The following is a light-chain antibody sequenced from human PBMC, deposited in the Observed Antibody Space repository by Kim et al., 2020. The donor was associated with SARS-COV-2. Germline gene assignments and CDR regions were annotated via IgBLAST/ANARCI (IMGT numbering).Light chain of an antibody. Sequence: ALGQTVRITCQGDSLRSYYGSWYQQKPGQAPVLVIYGKNNRPSGIPDRFSGSSSGNTASLTSTGAQAEDEADYYCNSRDSSGNHWVFGGGTKLTVL. CDR2: GKN. CDR3: NSRDSSGNHWV. V-gene: IGLV3-19*01. J-gene: IGLJ3*02. CDR1: SLRSYY.